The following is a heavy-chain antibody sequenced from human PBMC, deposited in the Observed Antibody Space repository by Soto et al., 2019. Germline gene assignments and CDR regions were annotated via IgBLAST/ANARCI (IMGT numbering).Heavy chain of an antibody. J-gene: IGHJ4*02. Sequence: ASVKLSCKASGYTFTIYSMHWVRQAPGQRLEWMGWINAGNGNKKYSQKFQGRVTITRDTSASTAYMELSSLRSEDTAVYYCASDILFYYWGQGTLVTVSS. CDR3: ASDILFYY. D-gene: IGHD2-21*01. V-gene: IGHV1-3*01. CDR1: GYTFTIYS. CDR2: INAGNGNK.